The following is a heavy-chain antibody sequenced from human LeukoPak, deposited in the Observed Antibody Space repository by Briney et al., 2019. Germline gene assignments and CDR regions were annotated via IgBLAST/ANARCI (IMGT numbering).Heavy chain of an antibody. D-gene: IGHD2-21*01. J-gene: IGHJ3*02. V-gene: IGHV3-30*02. Sequence: GGSLRLSCAASGFTFSSYGMHWVRQAPGKGLEWVSFIRFDGTNKYYADSLKGRFTISRDNSMNTLYLQMHSLRPEDTAVYYCAKKTMTGGGGGDLDIRGQGTMVTVSS. CDR3: AKKTMTGGGGGDLDI. CDR2: IRFDGTNK. CDR1: GFTFSSYG.